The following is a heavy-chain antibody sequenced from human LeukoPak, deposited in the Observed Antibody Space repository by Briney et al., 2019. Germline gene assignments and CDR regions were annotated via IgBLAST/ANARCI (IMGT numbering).Heavy chain of an antibody. V-gene: IGHV4-4*07. D-gene: IGHD3-3*01. Sequence: SETLSLTCTVSGGSLSSYFWSWIRQPAGKGLEWIGRIYTSGSTNYNPSLKSRVTISADKSTNQLSLKLSSVTAADTAVYYCARDRFSDLNYFDYWGQGTLVTVSS. CDR2: IYTSGST. J-gene: IGHJ4*02. CDR1: GGSLSSYF. CDR3: ARDRFSDLNYFDY.